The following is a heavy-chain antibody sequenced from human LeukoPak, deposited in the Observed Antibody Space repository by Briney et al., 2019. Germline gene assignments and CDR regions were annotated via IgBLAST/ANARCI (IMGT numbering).Heavy chain of an antibody. CDR3: ARGHISVAAHDDAFDI. J-gene: IGHJ3*02. CDR2: IRSYSSYI. Sequence: GGSLRLSCAASGFTFDTYNFNWVRQAPGKGLEWVATIRSYSSYIHYADSVKGRFTISRDNAKKSLYLQMNTLRAEDTAVYYCARGHISVAAHDDAFDIWGQGTMVTVSS. V-gene: IGHV3-21*01. D-gene: IGHD6-19*01. CDR1: GFTFDTYN.